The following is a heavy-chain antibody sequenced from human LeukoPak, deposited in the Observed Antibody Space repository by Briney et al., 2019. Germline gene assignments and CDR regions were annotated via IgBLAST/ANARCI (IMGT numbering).Heavy chain of an antibody. V-gene: IGHV3-30*02. J-gene: IGHJ4*02. D-gene: IGHD1-26*01. CDR2: IRYDGSNK. CDR3: ANGPYSGSYYFDY. CDR1: GFTFSSYG. Sequence: GSLRLSCAASGFTFSSYGMHWVRQAPGKGLEWVAFIRYDGSNKYYADSVKGRFTISRDNSKNTLYLQMNSLRAEDTAVYYCANGPYSGSYYFDYWGQGTLVTVSS.